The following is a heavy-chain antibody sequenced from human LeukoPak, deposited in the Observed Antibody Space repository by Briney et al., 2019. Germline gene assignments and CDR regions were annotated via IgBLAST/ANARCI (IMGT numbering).Heavy chain of an antibody. V-gene: IGHV3-33*01. CDR1: GFTFSSYG. CDR3: ARDPSIAAAGTGDY. J-gene: IGHJ4*02. CDR2: IWYDGSNK. Sequence: GSLRLSCAASGFTFSSYGMHWVRQAPGKGLGWVAVIWYDGSNKYYADSVKGRFTISRDNSKNTLYLQMNSLRAEDTAVYYCARDPSIAAAGTGDYWGQGTLVTVSS. D-gene: IGHD6-13*01.